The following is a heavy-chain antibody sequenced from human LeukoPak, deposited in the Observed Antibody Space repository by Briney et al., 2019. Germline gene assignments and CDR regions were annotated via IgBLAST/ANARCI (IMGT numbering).Heavy chain of an antibody. D-gene: IGHD1-26*01. V-gene: IGHV3-23*01. CDR3: AKQSAGVTTGYFDY. J-gene: IGHJ4*02. Sequence: GGSLRLSCAASGFTFSSYAMSWVRQAPGKGLEWVSAISDSAGSTYYAASVTGRFTISRDSSRTTLYLQVNSLRAEDTAVYYCAKQSAGVTTGYFDYWGQGTLVTVSS. CDR1: GFTFSSYA. CDR2: ISDSAGST.